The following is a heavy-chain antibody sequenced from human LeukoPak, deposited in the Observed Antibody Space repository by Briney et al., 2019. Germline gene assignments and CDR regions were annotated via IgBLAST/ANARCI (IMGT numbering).Heavy chain of an antibody. D-gene: IGHD6-13*01. J-gene: IGHJ3*02. V-gene: IGHV4-59*01. CDR1: GGSISIYY. Sequence: SETLSLTCTVPGGSISIYYGSWIRQPPGKGRGWMAHIYDIGSTNYTPSLKSRVTISVDTSKNQFSMKLSSVTAADTAVYYCARVGYSSSWYAFHQFNDAFDIWGQGTMVTVSS. CDR2: IYDIGST. CDR3: ARVGYSSSWYAFHQFNDAFDI.